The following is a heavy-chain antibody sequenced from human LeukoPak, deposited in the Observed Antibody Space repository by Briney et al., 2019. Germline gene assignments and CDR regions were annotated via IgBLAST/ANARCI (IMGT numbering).Heavy chain of an antibody. J-gene: IGHJ4*02. Sequence: GGSLRLSCAASGFTFSSYSMNWVRQAPGKGLEWVSYISSSSSTIYYADSVKGRFTISRDNAKNSLYLQMNSLRAEDTAVYYCARDLGLDGDWGQGTLVTVSS. CDR3: ARDLGLDGD. CDR2: ISSSSSTI. D-gene: IGHD2-2*03. V-gene: IGHV3-48*01. CDR1: GFTFSSYS.